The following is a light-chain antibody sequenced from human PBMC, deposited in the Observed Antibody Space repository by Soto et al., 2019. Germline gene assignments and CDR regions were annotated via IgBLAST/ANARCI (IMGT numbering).Light chain of an antibody. J-gene: IGLJ3*02. V-gene: IGLV2-8*01. CDR3: FSYAGSSIWV. CDR2: EVN. Sequence: QSALTQPPSASGSPGQSVAISCTGTSSDVGGYNYVSWYQQHPGKAPKLMIYEVNKRPSGVPDRFSGSKSGNTASLTVSGLQAEDEADYFCFSYAGSSIWVFGGGTKLTVL. CDR1: SSDVGGYNY.